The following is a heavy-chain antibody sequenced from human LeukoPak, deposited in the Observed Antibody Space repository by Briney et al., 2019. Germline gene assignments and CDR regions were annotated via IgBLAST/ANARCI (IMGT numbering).Heavy chain of an antibody. CDR3: ARGQGDGYNYDYFDY. D-gene: IGHD5-12*01. CDR1: GYTFTAYH. Sequence: ASVKVSCKTSGYTFTAYHIHWVRQAPGQGLEWMGWISAYNGNTNYAQKLQGRVTMTTDTSTSTAYMELRSLRSDDTAVYYCARGQGDGYNYDYFDYWGQGTLVTVSS. CDR2: ISAYNGNT. V-gene: IGHV1-18*04. J-gene: IGHJ4*02.